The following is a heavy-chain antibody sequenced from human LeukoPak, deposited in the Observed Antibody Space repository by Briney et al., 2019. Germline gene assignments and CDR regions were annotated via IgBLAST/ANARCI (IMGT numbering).Heavy chain of an antibody. CDR3: AREAGYSGYELLDY. Sequence: PSETLSLTCTVSGGSISSSSYYWGWIRQPPGKGLEWIGSIYYSGSTYYNPSLKSRVTISVDTSKNQFSLKLSSVTAADTAVYYCAREAGYSGYELLDYWGQGTLVTVSS. CDR2: IYYSGST. J-gene: IGHJ4*02. CDR1: GGSISSSSYY. V-gene: IGHV4-39*07. D-gene: IGHD5-12*01.